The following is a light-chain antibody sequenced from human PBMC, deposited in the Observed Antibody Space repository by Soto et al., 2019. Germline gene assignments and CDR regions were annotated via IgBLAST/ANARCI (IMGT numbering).Light chain of an antibody. CDR3: LQYNDWPRT. CDR2: GAS. V-gene: IGKV3-15*01. J-gene: IGKJ1*01. CDR1: QSVNAN. Sequence: EIVMTQSPATLSVSPGGRATLSCRASQSVNANLAWYQQKSGRAPRLLIYGASTRATDIPGRFSGSGSGTEFTLTISSLQPEDFALYYCLQYNDWPRTFGQGTKVEIK.